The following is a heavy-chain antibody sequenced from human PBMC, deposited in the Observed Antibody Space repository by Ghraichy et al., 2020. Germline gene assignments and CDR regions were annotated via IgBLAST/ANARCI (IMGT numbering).Heavy chain of an antibody. J-gene: IGHJ4*02. D-gene: IGHD3-10*01. V-gene: IGHV3-53*01. Sequence: LSLTCAASGFTVSSNYMSWVRQAPGKGLEWVSVIYSGGSTYYADSVKGRFTISRDNSKNTLYLQMNSLRAEDTAVYYCARDVDYYGSGSYYTAYWGQGTLVTVSS. CDR2: IYSGGST. CDR1: GFTVSSNY. CDR3: ARDVDYYGSGSYYTAY.